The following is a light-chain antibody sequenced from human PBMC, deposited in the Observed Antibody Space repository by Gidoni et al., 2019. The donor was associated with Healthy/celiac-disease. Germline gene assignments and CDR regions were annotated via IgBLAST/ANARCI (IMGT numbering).Light chain of an antibody. V-gene: IGKV3-15*01. J-gene: IGKJ1*01. CDR1: QSVSSN. CDR3: QQYNNWPPWT. CDR2: GAS. Sequence: EIVMTQSPATLSVSPGERATLSCRASQSVSSNLAWYQQKPGQAPRPLIFGASTRATGIPARFSGSGSGTEFTLPISRLQSEDFAVYYCQQYNNWPPWTFGQGTKVEIK.